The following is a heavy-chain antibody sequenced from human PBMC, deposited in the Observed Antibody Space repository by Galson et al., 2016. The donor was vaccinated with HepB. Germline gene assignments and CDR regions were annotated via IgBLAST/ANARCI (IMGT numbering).Heavy chain of an antibody. Sequence: PALVKPTQTLTLTCTFSGFSLSTNGMGVGWIRQPPGKALEWLALIDWDDDKRYSPSLKSRLTITKDTSKNQVVLTMTNMDPMDTATYYCSHRRPNFYLFDPWGQGTLVTVSS. D-gene: IGHD3-3*01. CDR3: SHRRPNFYLFDP. CDR2: IDWDDDK. V-gene: IGHV2-5*02. J-gene: IGHJ5*02. CDR1: GFSLSTNGMG.